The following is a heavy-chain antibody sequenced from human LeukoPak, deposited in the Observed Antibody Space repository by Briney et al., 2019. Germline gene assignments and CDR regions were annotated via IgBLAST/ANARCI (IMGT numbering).Heavy chain of an antibody. J-gene: IGHJ4*02. CDR1: GYSISSGYY. D-gene: IGHD1-26*01. V-gene: IGHV4-38-2*02. CDR2: IYHSGST. Sequence: SETLSLTCTVSGYSISSGYYWGWIRQPPGKGLEWIGSIYHSGSTYYNPSLKSRVTISVDTSKNQFSLKLSSVTAADTAVYYCAGGSGSTSGTFDYWGQGTLVTVSS. CDR3: AGGSGSTSGTFDY.